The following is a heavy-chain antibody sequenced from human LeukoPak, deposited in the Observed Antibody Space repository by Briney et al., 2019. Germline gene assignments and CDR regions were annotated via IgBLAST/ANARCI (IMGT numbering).Heavy chain of an antibody. V-gene: IGHV1-69*04. CDR2: IIPILGIA. J-gene: IGHJ5*02. Sequence: ASVKVSCKASGGTFSSYAISWVRQAPGQGLEWMGRIIPILGIANYAQKFQGRVTITADKSTSTAYMELSSLRFEDTAVYYCAPSDRFDPWGQGTLVTVSS. CDR3: APSDRFDP. CDR1: GGTFSSYA.